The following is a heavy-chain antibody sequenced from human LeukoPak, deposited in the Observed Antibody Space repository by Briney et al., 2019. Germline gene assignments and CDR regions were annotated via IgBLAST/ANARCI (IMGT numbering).Heavy chain of an antibody. CDR1: GFTFSSSV. V-gene: IGHV3-30*18. CDR2: ISYDGSDK. CDR3: ANIGVVVPAAIKGPREDWFDP. D-gene: IGHD2-2*01. Sequence: PGGSLRLSCAASGFTFSSSVMHWVRRAPGKGLEWVAVISYDGSDKYYADSVKGRFTISRDNSKNTLYVQMNSLRAEDTAVYYCANIGVVVPAAIKGPREDWFDPWGQGTLVTVSS. J-gene: IGHJ5*02.